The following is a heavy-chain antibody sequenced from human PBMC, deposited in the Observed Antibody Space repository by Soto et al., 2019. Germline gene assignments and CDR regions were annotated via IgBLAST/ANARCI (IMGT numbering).Heavy chain of an antibody. D-gene: IGHD6-13*01. CDR3: TRGGSSRYS. V-gene: IGHV3-7*03. CDR1: GFTFSNNW. CDR2: IKEDGSEK. Sequence: GSLRLSCAASGFTFSNNWMSWVRQAPGKGLEWVANIKEDGSEKYYVDSVKGRFTISRDNAKNSLYLQMNSLRAEDTAVYYCTRGGSSRYSWGQGTLVTV. J-gene: IGHJ4*02.